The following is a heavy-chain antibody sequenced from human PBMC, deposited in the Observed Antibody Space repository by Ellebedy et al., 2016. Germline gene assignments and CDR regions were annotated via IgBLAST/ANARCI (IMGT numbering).Heavy chain of an antibody. D-gene: IGHD2-2*01. Sequence: ASVKVSXXASGYTFTSYGISWVRQAPGQGLEWMGWISAYNGNTNYAQKLQGRVTMTTDTSTSTAYMELRSLRSDDTAVYYCARGGYCSSTSCPNWFNPWGQGTLVTVSS. CDR1: GYTFTSYG. CDR2: ISAYNGNT. CDR3: ARGGYCSSTSCPNWFNP. V-gene: IGHV1-18*01. J-gene: IGHJ5*02.